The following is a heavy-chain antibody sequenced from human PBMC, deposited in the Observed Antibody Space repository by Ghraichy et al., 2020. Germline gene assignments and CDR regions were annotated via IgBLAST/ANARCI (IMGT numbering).Heavy chain of an antibody. CDR1: GGSISSSTYY. CDR3: AVTYGVDY. V-gene: IGHV4-39*01. CDR2: IYYSGST. J-gene: IGHJ4*02. D-gene: IGHD4-17*01. Sequence: SQTLSLTCTVSGGSISSSTYYWGWIRQPPGQGLEWIGNIYYSGSTYYSPSLKSRATISVDTSKNQFSLRLTSVTAADTAVYYCAVTYGVDYWGQGTLVTVSS.